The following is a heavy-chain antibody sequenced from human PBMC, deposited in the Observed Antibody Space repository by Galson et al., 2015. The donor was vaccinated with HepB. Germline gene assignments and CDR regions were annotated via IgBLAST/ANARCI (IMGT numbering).Heavy chain of an antibody. CDR1: GFAFSSYA. CDR3: AKGYSSGWSEGYYDY. Sequence: SLRLSCAASGFAFSSYAMSWVRQAPGKGLEWVSAISAGGGSTYYVDSVKGRFTISRDNPKNTLYLQLNSLRAEDTAVYYCAKGYSSGWSEGYYDYWGQGTLVTVSS. V-gene: IGHV3-23*01. J-gene: IGHJ4*02. CDR2: ISAGGGST. D-gene: IGHD6-19*01.